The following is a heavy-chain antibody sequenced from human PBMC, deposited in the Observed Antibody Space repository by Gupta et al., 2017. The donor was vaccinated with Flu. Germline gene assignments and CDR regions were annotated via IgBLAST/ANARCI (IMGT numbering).Heavy chain of an antibody. CDR3: ARDSLRIAAAGYNWFDP. V-gene: IGHV1-69*01. D-gene: IGHD6-13*01. J-gene: IGHJ5*02. Sequence: GQGLEWMGGIIPIFGTANYAQKFQGRVTITADESTSTAYMELSSLRSEDTAVYYCARDSLRIAAAGYNWFDPWGQGTLVTVSS. CDR2: IIPIFGTA.